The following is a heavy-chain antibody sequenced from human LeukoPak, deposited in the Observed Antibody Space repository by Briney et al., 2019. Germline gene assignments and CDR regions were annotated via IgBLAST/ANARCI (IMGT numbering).Heavy chain of an antibody. J-gene: IGHJ5*01. CDR1: GFTFSDYY. V-gene: IGHV3-11*04. CDR2: VSSGSSTI. Sequence: GGSLRLSCAASGFTFSDYYMSWIRQAPGKALEWVSYVSSGSSTIYYADSVKGRFTVSRDNGKRSLYLHMNRLRAEDTAMYYCAGGESSYCSGGCYFASWGQGTLVTISS. CDR3: AGGESSYCSGGCYFAS. D-gene: IGHD2-21*02.